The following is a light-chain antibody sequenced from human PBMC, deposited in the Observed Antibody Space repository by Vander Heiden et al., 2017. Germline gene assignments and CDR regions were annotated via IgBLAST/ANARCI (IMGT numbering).Light chain of an antibody. V-gene: IGKV1-5*03. J-gene: IGKJ1*01. CDR2: KAS. CDR3: QAGWT. Sequence: DIQMTQSPSTMSASVGDRVTITCRASQSVYSWLAWYQQQPGTVPKLLLSKASTLQSGVPARFSGSESGTEFTLTIGSLQPDDFATYYCQAGWTFGQGTRVEI. CDR1: QSVYSW.